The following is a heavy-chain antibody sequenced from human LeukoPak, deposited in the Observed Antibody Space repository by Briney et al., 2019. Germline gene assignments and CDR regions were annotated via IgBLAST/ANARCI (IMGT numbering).Heavy chain of an antibody. J-gene: IGHJ4*02. CDR2: ISNDGSNK. Sequence: PGRSLRLSCAASGFTFSNYPMHWVRQAPGKGLEWVAVISNDGSNKYYADSVKGRFTISSDNSKNTLYLQMNSLRAEDTAVYYCARQGLYGDCFDYWGQGTLVTVSS. CDR3: ARQGLYGDCFDY. CDR1: GFTFSNYP. V-gene: IGHV3-30-3*01. D-gene: IGHD4-17*01.